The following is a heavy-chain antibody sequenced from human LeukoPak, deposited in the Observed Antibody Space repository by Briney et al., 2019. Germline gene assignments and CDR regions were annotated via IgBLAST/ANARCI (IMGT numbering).Heavy chain of an antibody. CDR1: GFTFSDCS. V-gene: IGHV3-73*01. CDR2: IDKKTKNYET. D-gene: IGHD1-26*01. Sequence: GGSLKLSCAASGFTFSDCSIHWVRQASGKGLEWVGLIDKKTKNYETAYAASVRGRFTVSRDDSQNTAYLQMYSLETEDTALYYCTRDAGTYNWLDPWGQGTLVTVSS. J-gene: IGHJ5*02. CDR3: TRDAGTYNWLDP.